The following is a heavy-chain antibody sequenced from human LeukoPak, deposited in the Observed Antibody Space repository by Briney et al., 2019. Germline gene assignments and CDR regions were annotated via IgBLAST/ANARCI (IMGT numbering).Heavy chain of an antibody. V-gene: IGHV3-7*03. D-gene: IGHD6-19*01. CDR3: ARAKWEYDYSSGWSWFDP. Sequence: GGSLRLSCAASGFSFSSYWMSWVRQDPGKGLEWVANMKQDGSEKYYVDSVKGRFTISRDNAKNSLSLQMNSLRAEDTAVYYCARAKWEYDYSSGWSWFDPWGQGTLVTVSS. CDR2: MKQDGSEK. CDR1: GFSFSSYW. J-gene: IGHJ5*02.